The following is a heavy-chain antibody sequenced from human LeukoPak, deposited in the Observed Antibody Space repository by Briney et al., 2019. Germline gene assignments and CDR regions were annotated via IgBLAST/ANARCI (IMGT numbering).Heavy chain of an antibody. CDR3: ARVTQDVLRFLEWSRRGYFDY. V-gene: IGHV3-7*01. D-gene: IGHD3-3*01. Sequence: PGGSLRLSCAASGFTFSSYWMSWVRQAPGKGLEWVANIKQDGSEKYYVDSVKGRFTISRDNAKNSLYLQMNSLRAEDTAVYYCARVTQDVLRFLEWSRRGYFDYWGQGTLVTVSS. CDR1: GFTFSSYW. CDR2: IKQDGSEK. J-gene: IGHJ4*02.